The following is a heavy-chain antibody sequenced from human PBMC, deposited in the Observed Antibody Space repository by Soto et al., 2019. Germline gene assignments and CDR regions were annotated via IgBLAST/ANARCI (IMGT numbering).Heavy chain of an antibody. Sequence: KQSQTLSLTCAISGDSVSSNSAAWNWIRQSPSRGLEWLGRTYYRSKWYNDYAVSVKSRITINPDTSKNQFSLQLNSVTPEDTAVYYCARGTDGVDIVAVEWRGVHYYYGMDVWGQGTTVTVSS. CDR2: TYYRSKWYN. J-gene: IGHJ6*02. CDR3: ARGTDGVDIVAVEWRGVHYYYGMDV. D-gene: IGHD5-12*01. V-gene: IGHV6-1*01. CDR1: GDSVSSNSAA.